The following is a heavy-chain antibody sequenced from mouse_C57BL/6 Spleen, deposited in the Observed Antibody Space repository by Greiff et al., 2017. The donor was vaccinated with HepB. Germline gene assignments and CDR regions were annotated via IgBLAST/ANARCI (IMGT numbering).Heavy chain of an antibody. J-gene: IGHJ3*01. CDR2: IDPETGGT. Sequence: VKLVESGAELVRPGASVTLSCKASGYTFTDYEMHWVKQTPVHGLEWIGAIDPETGGTAYNQKFKGKAILTADKSSSTAYMELRSLTSEDSAVYYCTRENYGAYWGQGTLVTVSA. CDR1: GYTFTDYE. V-gene: IGHV1-15*01. CDR3: TRENYGAY. D-gene: IGHD1-1*02.